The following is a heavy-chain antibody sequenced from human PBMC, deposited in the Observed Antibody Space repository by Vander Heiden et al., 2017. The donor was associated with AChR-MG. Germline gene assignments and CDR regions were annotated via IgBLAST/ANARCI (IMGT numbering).Heavy chain of an antibody. D-gene: IGHD1-26*01. CDR2: IYSGDTT. V-gene: IGHV3-53*01. CDR3: ARDVGGGRSGAFDI. J-gene: IGHJ3*02. CDR1: GFTVSSSY. Sequence: EVQLVESGGGLIQPGGSLRLSCAASGFTVSSSYMSWVRQAPGKGLEWVSLIYSGDTTYYPDSVKDRFTISRDTSKNTLYLQMNSLRAEDTAVYYCARDVGGGRSGAFDIWGQGTMVTVSS.